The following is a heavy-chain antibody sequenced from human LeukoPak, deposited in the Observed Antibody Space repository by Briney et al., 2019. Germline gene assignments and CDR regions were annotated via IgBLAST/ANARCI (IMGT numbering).Heavy chain of an antibody. Sequence: GGSLRLSCAASGFTFSSYAMSWVRQAPGKGLEWVSAISGSGGSTYYADSVKGRFTISRDNSKNTLYLQMNSLRAEDTAVYYRAKEYRYSGSYYGDYWGQGTLVTVSS. D-gene: IGHD1-26*01. V-gene: IGHV3-23*01. CDR2: ISGSGGST. J-gene: IGHJ4*02. CDR3: AKEYRYSGSYYGDY. CDR1: GFTFSSYA.